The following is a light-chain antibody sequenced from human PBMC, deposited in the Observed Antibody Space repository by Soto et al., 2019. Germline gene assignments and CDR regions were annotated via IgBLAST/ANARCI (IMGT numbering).Light chain of an antibody. J-gene: IGKJ3*01. CDR2: GAS. V-gene: IGKV3-20*01. Sequence: EIVMTQSPATLSVSPGERATLSCKASQSVDSRFLAWYQQKRGQAPRLLIYGASSRAFGIPDRFSGSGSGTDFTLTIIRLEPEDFAVYYCQLYDNSPPRLTFGPGTRWIS. CDR3: QLYDNSPPRLT. CDR1: QSVDSRF.